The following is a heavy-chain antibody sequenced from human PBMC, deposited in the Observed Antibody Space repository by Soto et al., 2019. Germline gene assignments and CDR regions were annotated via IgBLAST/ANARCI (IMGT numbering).Heavy chain of an antibody. CDR1: GGSFSGYY. CDR3: ASLTYYYYGMDV. J-gene: IGHJ6*02. V-gene: IGHV4-34*01. Sequence: QVQLQQWGAGLLKPSETLSLTCAVYGGSFSGYYWSWIRQPPGKGLEWIGEINHSGSTTYNPSLQRRVPISVDTSKNQFSLKLSSVTAADTAVYYCASLTYYYYGMDVWGQGTTVTVSS. CDR2: INHSGST.